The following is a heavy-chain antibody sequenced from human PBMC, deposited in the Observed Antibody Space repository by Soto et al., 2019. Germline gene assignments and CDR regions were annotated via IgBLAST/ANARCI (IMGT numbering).Heavy chain of an antibody. CDR2: IYYSGIT. CDR1: GGSISSSSYY. D-gene: IGHD3-22*01. CDR3: ARLLRAGYHDNSGHFDY. Sequence: QLQLQESGPGLVKPSETLSLTCTVSGGSISSSSYYWGWIRQPPGKGLEWIGSIYYSGITYYNPSLKGRLTISVDTSKNQFSLKLTSVTAADTAVYYCARLLRAGYHDNSGHFDYWGQGTLVTVSS. V-gene: IGHV4-39*01. J-gene: IGHJ4*02.